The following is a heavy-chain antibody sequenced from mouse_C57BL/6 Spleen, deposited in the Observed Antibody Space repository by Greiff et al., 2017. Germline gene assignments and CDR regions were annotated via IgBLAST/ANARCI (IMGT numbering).Heavy chain of an antibody. Sequence: QVQLQQPGAELVKPGASVKMSCKASGYTFTSYWITWVKQRPGQGLEWIGDIYPGSGSTNYNEKFKSKATLTVDTSSSTAYMQLSSLTSEDSAVYYCARCYSNGTGAMDYWGQGTSDTVAS. CDR3: ARCYSNGTGAMDY. D-gene: IGHD2-5*01. V-gene: IGHV1-55*01. CDR2: IYPGSGST. CDR1: GYTFTSYW. J-gene: IGHJ4*01.